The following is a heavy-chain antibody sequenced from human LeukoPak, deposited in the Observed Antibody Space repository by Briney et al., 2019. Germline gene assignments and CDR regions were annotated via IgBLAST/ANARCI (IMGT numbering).Heavy chain of an antibody. J-gene: IGHJ4*02. CDR1: GFTFSSYS. D-gene: IGHD3-10*01. CDR3: ARVMGVINLRFDY. CDR2: ISSSSSYI. V-gene: IGHV3-21*01. Sequence: GGSLRLSCAASGFTFSSYSMNWVRQAPGKGLEWVSSISSSSSYIYYADSVKGRFTISRDNAKNSLYLQMNSLRAEDTAVYYCARVMGVINLRFDYWGQGTLVTVSS.